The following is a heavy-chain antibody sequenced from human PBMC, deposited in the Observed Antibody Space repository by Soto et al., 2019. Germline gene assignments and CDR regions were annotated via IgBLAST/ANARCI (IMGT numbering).Heavy chain of an antibody. CDR1: GFTFTSSA. Sequence: GASVKVSCKASGFTFTSSAVQWVRQARGQRLEWIGWIVVGSGNTNYAQKFQERGTITRDMSTSTAYMELSSLRSEDTAVYYCAAGSSVIGYYLFDYWGQGTLVTVS. CDR2: IVVGSGNT. D-gene: IGHD3-9*01. J-gene: IGHJ4*02. CDR3: AAGSSVIGYYLFDY. V-gene: IGHV1-58*01.